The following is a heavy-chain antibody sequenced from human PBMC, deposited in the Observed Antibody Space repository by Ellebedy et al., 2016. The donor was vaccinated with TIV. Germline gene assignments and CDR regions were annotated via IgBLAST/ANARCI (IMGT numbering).Heavy chain of an antibody. D-gene: IGHD5-12*01. Sequence: ASVKVSCKVSGYTLTEFSMHWVRQAPGKGLEWMGGFDPEDGETIYAQKFQGRVTITRDTSASTAYMELSSLRSEDTAVYYCARDPYQMATIRGYFDYWGQGTLVTVSS. V-gene: IGHV1-24*01. CDR2: FDPEDGET. CDR3: ARDPYQMATIRGYFDY. CDR1: GYTLTEFS. J-gene: IGHJ4*02.